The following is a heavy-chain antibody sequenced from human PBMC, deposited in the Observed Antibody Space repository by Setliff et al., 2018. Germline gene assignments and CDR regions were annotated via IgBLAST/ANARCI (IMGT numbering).Heavy chain of an antibody. CDR3: AKDTGYYFDY. D-gene: IGHD4-4*01. V-gene: IGHV3-23*01. CDR2: ISGSGAI. J-gene: IGHJ4*02. Sequence: PSETLSLTCTVSGGSISSYYWSWIRQPPGKGLEWVSAISGSGAISYADSVKGRFTVSRDNSKNTLYLQMNSLRGEDTAVYYCAKDTGYYFDYWGQGTLVTVSS. CDR1: GGSISSYY.